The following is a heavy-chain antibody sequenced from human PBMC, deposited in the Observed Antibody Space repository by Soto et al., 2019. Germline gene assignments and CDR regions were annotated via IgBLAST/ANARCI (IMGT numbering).Heavy chain of an antibody. J-gene: IGHJ5*02. CDR3: ARDKYCSGGSCRKNWFDP. Sequence: ETLSLTCPVSGGSISSSYWSWIRQPPGKGLEWLAYIYDDGSANYNPSLKSRATISLDMSKNQFSLKLTSVTAADTAVYYCARDKYCSGGSCRKNWFDPWGQGTLVTVSS. CDR1: GGSISSSY. V-gene: IGHV4-59*01. CDR2: IYDDGSA. D-gene: IGHD2-15*01.